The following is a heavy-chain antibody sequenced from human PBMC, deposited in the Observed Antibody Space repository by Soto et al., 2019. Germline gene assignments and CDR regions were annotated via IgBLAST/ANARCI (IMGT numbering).Heavy chain of an antibody. V-gene: IGHV3-30-3*01. Sequence: GGSLRLSCAASGFTFSSYAMHWVRQAPGKGLEWVAVISYDGGNKYYADSVKGRFTISRDNSKNTLYLQMNSLRAEDTAVYYCARDRGYYDSSGYSESWFDPWGQGTLVTVSS. CDR2: ISYDGGNK. CDR3: ARDRGYYDSSGYSESWFDP. D-gene: IGHD3-22*01. CDR1: GFTFSSYA. J-gene: IGHJ5*02.